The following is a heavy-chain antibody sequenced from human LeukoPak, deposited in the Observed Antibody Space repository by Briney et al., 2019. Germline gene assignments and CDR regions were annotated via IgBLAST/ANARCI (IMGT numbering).Heavy chain of an antibody. J-gene: IGHJ5*02. D-gene: IGHD3-22*01. Sequence: GGSLRLSCAASGFTFSSYSMNWVRQAPGKGLEWVSYISSSSSTIYYADSVKGRFTISRDNAKNSLYLHMNSLRAEDTAVYYCARDVGMYYDSSGPIGDNWFDPWGQGTLVTVSS. CDR1: GFTFSSYS. CDR2: ISSSSSTI. V-gene: IGHV3-48*01. CDR3: ARDVGMYYDSSGPIGDNWFDP.